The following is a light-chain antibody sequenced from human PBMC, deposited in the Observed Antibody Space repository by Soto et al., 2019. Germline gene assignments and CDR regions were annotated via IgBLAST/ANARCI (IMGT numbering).Light chain of an antibody. J-gene: IGKJ2*03. V-gene: IGKV3-20*01. CDR2: GAS. CDR1: QSVSSNY. CDR3: HQYGSSPYS. Sequence: EIVVTQSPGTLYLSTGERATLSCRASQSVSSNYLTWYQQKPGQTPRLLIYGASSRATGIPDRFSGSGSGTDFTLSISRLEPEDFAVYYCHQYGSSPYSFGQGTKREIK.